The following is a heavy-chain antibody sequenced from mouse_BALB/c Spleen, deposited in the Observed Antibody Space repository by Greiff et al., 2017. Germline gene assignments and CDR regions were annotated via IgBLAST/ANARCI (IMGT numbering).Heavy chain of an antibody. Sequence: VQRVESGPELVKPGASVRISCKASGYTFTSYYIHWVKQRPGQGLEWIGWIYPGNVNTKYNEKFKGKATLTADKSSSTAYMQLSSLTSEDSAVYFCARYGNYVEAMDYWGQGTSVTVSS. CDR1: GYTFTSYY. V-gene: IGHV1S56*01. CDR3: ARYGNYVEAMDY. D-gene: IGHD2-1*01. J-gene: IGHJ4*01. CDR2: IYPGNVNT.